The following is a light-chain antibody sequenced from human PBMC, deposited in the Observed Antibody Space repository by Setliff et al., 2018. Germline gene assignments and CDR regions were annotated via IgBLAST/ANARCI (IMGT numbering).Light chain of an antibody. V-gene: IGLV2-18*02. J-gene: IGLJ1*01. CDR3: SSYTSSNTDV. CDR2: DVT. CDR1: SSDVGNYNR. Sequence: QSALTQPPSVSGSRGQSVTISCTGTSSDVGNYNRVSWYQQPPGTAPKLMIYDVTNRPSGVPDRFSGSKSGNMASLTISGLQAEDEADYYCSSYTSSNTDVFGSGTKVTVL.